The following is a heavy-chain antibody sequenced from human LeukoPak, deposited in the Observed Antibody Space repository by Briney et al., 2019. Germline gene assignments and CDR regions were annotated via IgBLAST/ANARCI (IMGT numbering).Heavy chain of an antibody. CDR1: GFTFSSYA. CDR3: ATFQYSSGWHFDY. J-gene: IGHJ4*02. V-gene: IGHV3-23*01. CDR2: IGGSGGST. D-gene: IGHD6-19*01. Sequence: PGGSLRLSCAASGFTFSSYAMSWVRQAPGKGLEWVSAIGGSGGSTYYADSVKGRFTISRDNSKNTLYLQMNSLRAEDTAVYYCATFQYSSGWHFDYWGQGTLVTVSS.